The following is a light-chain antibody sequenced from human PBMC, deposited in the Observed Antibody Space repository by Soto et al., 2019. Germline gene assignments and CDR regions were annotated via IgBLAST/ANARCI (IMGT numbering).Light chain of an antibody. CDR3: QSYDSSLSGGV. V-gene: IGLV1-40*01. Sequence: QSVLTQPPSVSGAPGQRVTISCTGNTSNIGAGYDVHWYQQLPGTAPKLLIYGNINRPSGVPDRFSGSKSGTSASLAITGLQAEDEADYYCQSYDSSLSGGVFGGGTKLTVL. CDR1: TSNIGAGYD. J-gene: IGLJ3*02. CDR2: GNI.